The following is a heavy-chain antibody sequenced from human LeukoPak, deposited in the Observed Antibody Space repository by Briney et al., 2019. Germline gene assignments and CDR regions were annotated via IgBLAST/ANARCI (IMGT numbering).Heavy chain of an antibody. V-gene: IGHV4-39*07. CDR1: GASISSGSNY. Sequence: PSETLSLTCSVSGASISSGSNYWGWIRQPPGKTLEWIGSIYSSGSTYYNPSLKSRVIIIIDTPKNHFSLTLSSVTAADKAVYYCARSCRILDIVATIRARLGGNGFDIWGQGTMVTVSS. CDR3: ARSCRILDIVATIRARLGGNGFDI. D-gene: IGHD5-12*01. CDR2: IYSSGST. J-gene: IGHJ3*02.